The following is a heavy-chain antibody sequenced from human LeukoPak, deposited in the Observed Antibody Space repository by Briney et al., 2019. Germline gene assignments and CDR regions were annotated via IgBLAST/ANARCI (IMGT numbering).Heavy chain of an antibody. V-gene: IGHV3-21*01. D-gene: IGHD6-6*01. CDR3: ASSSYSSSSS. CDR2: INPTSTSI. J-gene: IGHJ5*02. CDR1: GFTFSDYS. Sequence: GGSLRLSCAASGFTFSDYSINWVRQAPGKGLEWVSSINPTSTSIYYADAVKGRFTISRDNAKSSLYLQMNSLRAEDTAMYYCASSSYSSSSSWGQGTLVTVSS.